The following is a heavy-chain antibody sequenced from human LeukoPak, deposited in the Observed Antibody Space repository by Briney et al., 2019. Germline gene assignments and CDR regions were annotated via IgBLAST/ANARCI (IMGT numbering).Heavy chain of an antibody. CDR3: ARGGGLDV. V-gene: IGHV3-7*03. D-gene: IGHD3-16*01. CDR2: INHNGNVN. Sequence: GGSLRLSCAASGFTFRNYVIHWARQAPGKGLEWVASINHNGNVNYYVDSVKGRFTISRDNAKNSLYLQMSNLRAEDTAVYFCARGGGLDVWGQGATVTVSS. J-gene: IGHJ6*02. CDR1: GFTFRNYV.